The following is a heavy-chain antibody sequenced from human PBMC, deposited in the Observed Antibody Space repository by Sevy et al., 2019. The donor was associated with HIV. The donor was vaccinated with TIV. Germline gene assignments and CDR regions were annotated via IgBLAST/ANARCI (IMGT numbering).Heavy chain of an antibody. Sequence: SETLSLTCTVSGGSISSYYWSWIRQPPGKGLEWIGYIYYSGSTNYNPSLKSRVTISVDTSKNQFSLKLSSVTAADTAVYYCAREGVAAAGTYAFDIWGHGTMVTVSS. CDR2: IYYSGST. CDR3: AREGVAAAGTYAFDI. J-gene: IGHJ3*02. D-gene: IGHD6-19*01. CDR1: GGSISSYY. V-gene: IGHV4-59*01.